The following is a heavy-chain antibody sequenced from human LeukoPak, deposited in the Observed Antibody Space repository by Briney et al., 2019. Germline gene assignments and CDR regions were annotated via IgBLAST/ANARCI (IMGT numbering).Heavy chain of an antibody. D-gene: IGHD5-18*01. CDR1: GYSFNTYW. CDR3: ARVLAVDTAVFHYYFDF. J-gene: IGHJ4*02. CDR2: IYPADSDT. Sequence: GESLKISCQGSGYSFNTYWVGWVRQMPGKGLEWMGIIYPADSDTRYSPSFQGQVTISADKSINTAYLQWRTLKASDSAIYYCARVLAVDTAVFHYYFDFWGQGTLVTVSS. V-gene: IGHV5-51*01.